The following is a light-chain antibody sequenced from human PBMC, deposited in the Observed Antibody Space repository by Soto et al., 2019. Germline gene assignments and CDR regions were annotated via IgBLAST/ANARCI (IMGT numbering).Light chain of an antibody. CDR1: QSISSW. Sequence: DIQMTQSPSTLSASVGDRVTITCRASQSISSWLAWYQQKPGKAPKLLIYDASSLESGAPSRFSGSGSGTEFTLTISSLQPDDFATYYCQQYNSYSVTFGQGTTVDIK. V-gene: IGKV1-5*01. J-gene: IGKJ1*01. CDR2: DAS. CDR3: QQYNSYSVT.